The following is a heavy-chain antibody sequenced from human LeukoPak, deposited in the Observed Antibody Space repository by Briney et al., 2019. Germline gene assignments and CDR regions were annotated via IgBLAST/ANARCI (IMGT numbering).Heavy chain of an antibody. V-gene: IGHV3-11*01. CDR1: GFTFSDYY. D-gene: IGHD3-3*01. CDR2: ISSSGSTI. J-gene: IGHJ4*02. CDR3: ARDISYYDFWSGYYTVDDY. Sequence: GGSLRLSCAASGFTFSDYYMSWIRQAPGKGLEWVSYISSSGSTIYYADSVKGRFTISRDNAKNSLYLQMNSLRAEDTAVYYCARDISYYDFWSGYYTVDDYWGQGTLVTVSS.